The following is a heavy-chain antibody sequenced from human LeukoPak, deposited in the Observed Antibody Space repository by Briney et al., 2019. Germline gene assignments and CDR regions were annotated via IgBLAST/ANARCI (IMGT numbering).Heavy chain of an antibody. CDR3: ARDGGVHDFWTGYRSAMDV. CDR2: INTNTGNP. D-gene: IGHD3/OR15-3a*01. CDR1: GYTSTNYA. J-gene: IGHJ6*02. V-gene: IGHV7-4-1*02. Sequence: GASVKVSCKASGYTSTNYAMNWVRQAPGQGLEWMGWINTNTGNPTYAQGFTGQFVFSLDTSVSTAYLQISSLKAEDTAVYYCARDGGVHDFWTGYRSAMDVWGQGTPVTVSS.